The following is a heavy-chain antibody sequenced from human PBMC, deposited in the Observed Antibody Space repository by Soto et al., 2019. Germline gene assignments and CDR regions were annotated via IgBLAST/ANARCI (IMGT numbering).Heavy chain of an antibody. CDR2: ISYDESNK. J-gene: IGHJ4*02. CDR1: GFTFSTYG. CDR3: AKGNYFDSSGYYTDY. Sequence: GGSLRLSCAASGFTFSTYGMHWVRQAPGKGLEWVAVISYDESNKYYADSVEGRFTISRDNSKNTLFLQMNSLRAEDTAVYYCAKGNYFDSSGYYTDYWGQGTVVTVSS. D-gene: IGHD3-22*01. V-gene: IGHV3-30*18.